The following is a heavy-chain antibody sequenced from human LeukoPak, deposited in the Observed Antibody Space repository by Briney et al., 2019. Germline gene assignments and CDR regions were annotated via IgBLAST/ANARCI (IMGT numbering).Heavy chain of an antibody. CDR3: ARDIYSSSSGGY. V-gene: IGHV4-39*02. D-gene: IGHD6-6*01. Sequence: PSETLSLTCIVSGGSISSSSYYWGWIRQPPGKGLEWIGSLSYSGTTHYNPSLKSRVTISVDTSKNQFSLKLSSVTAADTAVYYCARDIYSSSSGGYWGQGTLVTVSS. CDR2: LSYSGTT. J-gene: IGHJ4*02. CDR1: GGSISSSSYY.